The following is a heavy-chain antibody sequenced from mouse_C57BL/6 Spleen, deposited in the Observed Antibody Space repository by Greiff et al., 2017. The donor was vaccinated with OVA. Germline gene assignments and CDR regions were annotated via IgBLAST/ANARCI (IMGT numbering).Heavy chain of an antibody. J-gene: IGHJ2*01. V-gene: IGHV10-1*01. D-gene: IGHD2-4*01. CDR3: VRHDDYDDYFDY. Sequence: EVKLVESGGGLVQPKGSLKLSCAASGFSFNTYAMNWVRQAPGKGLEWVARIRSKSNNYATYYADSVKDSFTISRDDSESMLYLQMNNLKAEDTAMYYCVRHDDYDDYFDYWGQGTTVTVSS. CDR1: GFSFNTYA. CDR2: IRSKSNNYAT.